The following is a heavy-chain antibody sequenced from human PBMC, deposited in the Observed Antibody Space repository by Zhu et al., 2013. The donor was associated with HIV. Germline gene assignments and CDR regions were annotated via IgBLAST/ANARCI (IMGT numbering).Heavy chain of an antibody. V-gene: IGHV1-69*01. CDR1: GGTFSSYA. D-gene: IGHD2-15*01. CDR3: ARAVVTGARNSAATWYYFDY. J-gene: IGHJ4*02. Sequence: QVQLVQSGAEVKKPGSSVKVSCKASGGTFSSYAISWVRQAPGQGLEWMGGIIPIFGTANYAQKFQGRVTITADESTSTAYMELSSLRSEDTAVYYCARAVVTGARNSAATWYYFDYWGQGTLVTVSS. CDR2: IIPIFGTA.